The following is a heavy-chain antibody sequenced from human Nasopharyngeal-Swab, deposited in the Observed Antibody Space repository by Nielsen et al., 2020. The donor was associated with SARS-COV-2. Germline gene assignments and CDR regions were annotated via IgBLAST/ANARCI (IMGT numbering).Heavy chain of an antibody. J-gene: IGHJ4*02. CDR1: GFTFSSYA. D-gene: IGHD6-13*01. V-gene: IGHV3-23*03. Sequence: GGSLRLSCAASGFTFSSYAMSWVRQAPGKGLEWVSVIHSDPSNTYYVDSVKGRFTISRDNSKKTLFLQMDSLRVEDTAVYYCAKVRSWRLDGFDSWGQGTLVTVSS. CDR3: AKVRSWRLDGFDS. CDR2: IHSDPSNT.